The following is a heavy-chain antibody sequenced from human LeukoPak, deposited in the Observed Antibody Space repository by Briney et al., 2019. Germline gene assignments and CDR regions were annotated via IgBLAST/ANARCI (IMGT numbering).Heavy chain of an antibody. CDR2: IRYDGSNK. D-gene: IGHD2-2*03. V-gene: IGHV3-30*02. Sequence: PRGSLRLSCAASGFTFSSYGMHWVRQAPGKGLEWVAFIRYDGSNKYYADSVKGRFTISRDNSKNTLYPQMNSLRAEDTAVYYCAKDEFFDGYCSSTSCSVGPFDYWGQGTLVTVSS. CDR1: GFTFSSYG. CDR3: AKDEFFDGYCSSTSCSVGPFDY. J-gene: IGHJ4*02.